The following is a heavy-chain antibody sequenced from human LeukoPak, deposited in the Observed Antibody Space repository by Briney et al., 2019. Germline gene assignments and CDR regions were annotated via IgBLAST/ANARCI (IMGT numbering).Heavy chain of an antibody. CDR2: MNPNSGNT. Sequence: ASVKVSCKASGYTFTSYDINWVRQATGQGLEWMGWMNPNSGNTGYAQKFQGRVTMTRNTSISTAYMELSSLRSEDTAVYYCARGWVDTAMVFHYYYYGMDVWGQGTTITVSS. CDR1: GYTFTSYD. V-gene: IGHV1-8*01. CDR3: ARGWVDTAMVFHYYYYGMDV. J-gene: IGHJ6*02. D-gene: IGHD5-18*01.